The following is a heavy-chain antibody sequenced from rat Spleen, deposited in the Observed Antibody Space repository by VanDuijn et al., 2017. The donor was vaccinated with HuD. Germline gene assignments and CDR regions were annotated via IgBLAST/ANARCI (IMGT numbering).Heavy chain of an antibody. D-gene: IGHD1-12*03. CDR2: ITNPVGSI. J-gene: IGHJ2*01. V-gene: IGHV5-31*01. CDR3: TMGKIDYHNSSPYDDYFDY. Sequence: EVQLVESGGGLVQPGRSLKLSCVASGFTFNNYWMSWIRQAPGKGLEWVASITNPVGSIYYPDSLQCRFTISRDNEQNTRYLTMNSLSSEDTATYYCTMGKIDYHNSSPYDDYFDYGGHGVMVTVSS. CDR1: GFTFNNYW.